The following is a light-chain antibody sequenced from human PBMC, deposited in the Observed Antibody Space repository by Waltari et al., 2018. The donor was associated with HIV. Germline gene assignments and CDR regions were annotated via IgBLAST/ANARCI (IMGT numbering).Light chain of an antibody. Sequence: QSVLTQPPSVSGAPGQRVTISCPGTFSNIGALFDVYWYQPLPGTAPKLLIYGSNRRPSGVPDRFSGSASGTSASLAITGLQAEDEGDYYCQSFDSSLRDSTVVFGGGTRVTVL. CDR2: GSN. CDR1: FSNIGALFD. CDR3: QSFDSSLRDSTVV. J-gene: IGLJ2*01. V-gene: IGLV1-40*01.